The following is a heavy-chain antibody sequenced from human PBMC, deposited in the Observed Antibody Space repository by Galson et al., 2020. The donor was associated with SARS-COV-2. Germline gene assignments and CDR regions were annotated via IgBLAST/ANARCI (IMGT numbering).Heavy chain of an antibody. V-gene: IGHV4-39*01. CDR2: ISYSGST. CDR3: ARRKYYNYYMDV. Sequence: SETLSLTCTVSAGSISTSSDYWGWIRQPPGKGLEWIATISYSGSTYYNPSLKSRVMISVDKSKNQFSLKISSVTAADTAVYYCARRKYYNYYMDVWGKGTTVTISS. CDR1: AGSISTSSDY. J-gene: IGHJ6*03.